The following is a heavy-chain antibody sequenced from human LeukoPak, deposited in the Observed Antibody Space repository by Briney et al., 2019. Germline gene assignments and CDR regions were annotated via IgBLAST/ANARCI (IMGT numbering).Heavy chain of an antibody. CDR3: ARGMGATTGGY. V-gene: IGHV3-74*01. D-gene: IGHD1-26*01. CDR2: INSDGSST. CDR1: GFTVSSNY. Sequence: PGGSLRLSCAASGFTVSSNYMSWVRQAPGKGLVWVSRINSDGSSTTYADSVKGRFTISRDNAKKTLYLQMNSLRAEDTAVYYCARGMGATTGGYWGQGTLVTVSS. J-gene: IGHJ4*02.